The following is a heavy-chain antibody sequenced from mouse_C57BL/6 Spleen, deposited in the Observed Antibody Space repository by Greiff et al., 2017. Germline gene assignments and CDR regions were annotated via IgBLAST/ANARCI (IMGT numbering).Heavy chain of an antibody. CDR2: IDPEDGDT. CDR3: TTHYYGSSGFAY. J-gene: IGHJ3*01. V-gene: IGHV14-1*01. D-gene: IGHD1-1*01. Sequence: EVKLLESGAELVRPGASVKLSCTASGFNIKDYYMHWVKPRPEQGLEWIGRIDPEDGDTEYAPKFQGKATMTADTSSNTAYLQLSSLTSEDTAVYYCTTHYYGSSGFAYWGQGTLVTVSA. CDR1: GFNIKDYY.